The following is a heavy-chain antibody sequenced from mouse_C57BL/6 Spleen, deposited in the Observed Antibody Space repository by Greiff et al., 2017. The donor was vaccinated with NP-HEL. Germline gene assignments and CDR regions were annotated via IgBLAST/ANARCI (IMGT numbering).Heavy chain of an antibody. Sequence: QVQLQQSGAELVRPGASVKLSCKASGYTFTDYYINWVKQRPGQGLEWIARIYPGSGNTYYNEKFKGKATLTAEKSSSTSYMQLSSLTSDDSAVYFCARSGDGYYDYFDYWGQGTTLTVSS. CDR1: GYTFTDYY. J-gene: IGHJ2*01. CDR2: IYPGSGNT. CDR3: ARSGDGYYDYFDY. D-gene: IGHD2-3*01. V-gene: IGHV1-76*01.